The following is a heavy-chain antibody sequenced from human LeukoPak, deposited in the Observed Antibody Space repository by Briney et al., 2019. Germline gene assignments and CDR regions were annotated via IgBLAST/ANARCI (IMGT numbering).Heavy chain of an antibody. J-gene: IGHJ4*02. CDR2: ISYDGSNK. Sequence: AGRSLRLSCAASGFTFSSYGMHWVRQAPGKGLEWVAVISYDGSNKYYADSVKGRFTISRDNSKNTLYLQMNSLRAEDTAVYYCAKEGQWTYYFDYWGQGTLVTVSS. D-gene: IGHD6-19*01. V-gene: IGHV3-30*18. CDR1: GFTFSSYG. CDR3: AKEGQWTYYFDY.